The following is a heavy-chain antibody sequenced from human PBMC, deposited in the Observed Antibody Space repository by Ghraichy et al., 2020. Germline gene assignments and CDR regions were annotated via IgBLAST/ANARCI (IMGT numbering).Heavy chain of an antibody. D-gene: IGHD1-7*01. CDR2: ISAYNGNT. V-gene: IGHV1-18*01. Sequence: ASVKVSCKASGYTFTSYGISWVRQAPGQGLEWMGWISAYNGNTNYAQKLQGRVTMTTDTSTSTAYMELRSLRSDDTAVYYCASSPEYNWNSRGGVGAFDIWGQGTMVTVSS. J-gene: IGHJ3*02. CDR1: GYTFTSYG. CDR3: ASSPEYNWNSRGGVGAFDI.